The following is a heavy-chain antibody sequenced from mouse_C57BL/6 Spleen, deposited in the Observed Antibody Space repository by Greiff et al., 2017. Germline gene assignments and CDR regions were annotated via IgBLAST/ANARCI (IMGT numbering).Heavy chain of an antibody. V-gene: IGHV1-80*01. CDR3: ASDSSGYFGD. Sequence: QVQLKESGAELVKPGASVKISCKASGYAFSSYWMNWVKQRPGKGLEWIGQIYPGDGDTNYNGKFKGKATLTAGKSSSTAYMQLSSLTSEDSAVYFCASDSSGYFGDWGQGTTLTVSS. CDR2: IYPGDGDT. D-gene: IGHD3-2*02. CDR1: GYAFSSYW. J-gene: IGHJ2*01.